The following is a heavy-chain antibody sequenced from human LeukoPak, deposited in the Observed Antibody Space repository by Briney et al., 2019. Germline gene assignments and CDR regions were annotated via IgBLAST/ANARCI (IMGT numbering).Heavy chain of an antibody. CDR3: ARGSRVSTIFRTY. CDR2: MNPNSGNT. V-gene: IGHV1-8*01. Sequence: GASVKVSCXASGYTFTSYDINWVRQATGQGLEWMGWMNPNSGNTGYAQKFQGRVTMTRNTSISTAYMELSSLRSEDTAVYYCARGSRVSTIFRTYWGQGTLVTVSS. J-gene: IGHJ4*02. CDR1: GYTFTSYD. D-gene: IGHD3-9*01.